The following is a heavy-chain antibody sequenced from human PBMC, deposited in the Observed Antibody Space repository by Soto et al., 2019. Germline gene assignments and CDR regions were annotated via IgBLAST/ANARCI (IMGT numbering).Heavy chain of an antibody. J-gene: IGHJ5*02. V-gene: IGHV3-7*01. CDR2: TRQDGCEI. Sequence: EVQLVESGGGLVQPGGSLRLSCAASGFTLSSYWMSWIRQAPGKGLEWVSNTRQDGCEIYHVDSVEGRFTISRDNAKNRVYPQVNSLRGEAAALDYCVRVGSTGWQVDPCGQCTPFPITS. CDR1: GFTLSSYW. CDR3: VRVGSTGWQVDP. D-gene: IGHD6-19*01.